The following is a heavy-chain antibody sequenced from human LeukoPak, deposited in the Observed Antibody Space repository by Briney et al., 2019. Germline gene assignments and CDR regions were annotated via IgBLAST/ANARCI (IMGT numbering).Heavy chain of an antibody. CDR3: AKLSGGIGFTMTQYYFDY. CDR1: GFTFSSYA. J-gene: IGHJ4*02. V-gene: IGHV3-23*01. D-gene: IGHD3-22*01. CDR2: ISGSGGST. Sequence: GGSLRLSCAASGFTFSSYAMSWVRQAPGKGLEWVSAISGSGGSTYYADSVKGRFTISRDNSKNTLYLQMNSLRAEDTAVYYCAKLSGGIGFTMTQYYFDYWGQGTLVTVSS.